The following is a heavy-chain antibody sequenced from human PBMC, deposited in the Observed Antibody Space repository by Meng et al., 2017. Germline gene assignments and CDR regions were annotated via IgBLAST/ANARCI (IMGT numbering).Heavy chain of an antibody. CDR1: GGSVSSGSYY. D-gene: IGHD4-17*01. CDR3: ARDGATTVTTGWFDP. J-gene: IGHJ5*02. Sequence: QVPLQVSGPGLVGPSETLSLTCTVSGGSVSSGSYYWSWIRQPPGKGLEWIGYIYYSGSTNYNPSLKSRVTISVDTSKNQFSLKLSSVTAADTAVYYCARDGATTVTTGWFDPWGQGTLVTVSS. CDR2: IYYSGST. V-gene: IGHV4-61*01.